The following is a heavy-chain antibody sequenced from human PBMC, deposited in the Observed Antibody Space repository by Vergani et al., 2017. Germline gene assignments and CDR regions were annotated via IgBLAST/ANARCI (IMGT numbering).Heavy chain of an antibody. CDR3: ARAYGRYDWFDS. CDR2: LSASDRRT. Sequence: EVQLLESGGDLVQPGGSLRLSCAASGFTFIMHAMSWVRQAPGKGLEWVSTLSASDRRTHYSDSVKGRFTISRDISKNPLYLQMNSLRVEDTAVYYCARAYGRYDWFDSWGQRTLVTVSS. V-gene: IGHV3-23*01. J-gene: IGHJ5*01. D-gene: IGHD3-16*01. CDR1: GFTFIMHA.